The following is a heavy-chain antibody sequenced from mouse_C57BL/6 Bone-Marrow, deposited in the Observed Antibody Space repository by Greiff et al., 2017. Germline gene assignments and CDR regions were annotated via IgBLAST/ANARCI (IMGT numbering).Heavy chain of an antibody. CDR1: GFTFSSYA. CDR2: ISDGGSYT. Sequence: EVQGVESGGGLVKPGGSLKLSCAASGFTFSSYAMSWVRQTPEKRLEWVATISDGGSYTYYPDNVKGRFTISRDNAKISLYLQMSHLMSEDTAMYYCALSGFDYWGQGTTLTVSS. J-gene: IGHJ2*01. D-gene: IGHD3-1*01. CDR3: ALSGFDY. V-gene: IGHV5-4*01.